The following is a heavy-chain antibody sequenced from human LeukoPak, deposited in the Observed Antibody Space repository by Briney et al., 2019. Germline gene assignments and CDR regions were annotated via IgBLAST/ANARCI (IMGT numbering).Heavy chain of an antibody. CDR3: ARGIAAAGTGFDY. Sequence: SETLSLTCTVSGGSISSGGYYWSWIRQPPGKGLEWIGYIYHSGSTYYNPSLKSRVTISVDTSKNQFSLKLSSATATDTAVYYCARGIAAAGTGFDYWGQGTLVTVSS. CDR2: IYHSGST. D-gene: IGHD6-13*01. J-gene: IGHJ4*02. CDR1: GGSISSGGYY. V-gene: IGHV4-30-2*01.